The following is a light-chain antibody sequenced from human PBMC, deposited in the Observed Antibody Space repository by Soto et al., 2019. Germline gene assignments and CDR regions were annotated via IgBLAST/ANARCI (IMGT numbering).Light chain of an antibody. CDR2: AAS. J-gene: IGKJ1*01. Sequence: DIQLTQSPSFLSASVGDRVTITCRASQGISSSLAWYQQKPGKAPQLLIYAASTLQIGVPSRFSGSGSGTDFTLTISSLQPEDFATYYCQQSYSTPRTFGQGTKVEIK. CDR3: QQSYSTPRT. CDR1: QGISSS. V-gene: IGKV1-39*01.